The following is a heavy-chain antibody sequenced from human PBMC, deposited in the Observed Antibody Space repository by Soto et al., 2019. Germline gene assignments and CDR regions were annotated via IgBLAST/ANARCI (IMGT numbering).Heavy chain of an antibody. D-gene: IGHD6-19*01. CDR3: ARDDGASGEGARYSSGWLDY. CDR1: GFTFSSYS. Sequence: GGSLRLSCAASGFTFSSYSMNWVRQAPGKGLEWVSYISSSSSTIYYADSVKGRFTISRDNAKNSLYLQMNSLRAEDTAVYYCARDDGASGEGARYSSGWLDYWGQGTLVTVSS. J-gene: IGHJ4*02. V-gene: IGHV3-48*01. CDR2: ISSSSSTI.